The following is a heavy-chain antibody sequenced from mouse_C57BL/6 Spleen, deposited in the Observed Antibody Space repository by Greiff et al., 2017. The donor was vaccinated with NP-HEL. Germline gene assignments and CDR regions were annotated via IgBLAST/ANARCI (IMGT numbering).Heavy chain of an antibody. CDR3: ARDEGLYDGYPYWYFDV. CDR2: INYDGSST. CDR1: GFTFSDYY. D-gene: IGHD2-3*01. Sequence: EVHLVESEGGLVQPGSSMKLSCTASGFTFSDYYMAWVRQVPEKGLEWVANINYDGSSTYYLDSLKSRFIISRDNAKNILYLQMSSLKSEDTATYYCARDEGLYDGYPYWYFDVWGTGTTVTVSS. V-gene: IGHV5-16*01. J-gene: IGHJ1*03.